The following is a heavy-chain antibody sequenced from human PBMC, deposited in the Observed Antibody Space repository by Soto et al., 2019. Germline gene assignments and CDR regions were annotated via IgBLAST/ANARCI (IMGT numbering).Heavy chain of an antibody. D-gene: IGHD6-13*01. J-gene: IGHJ4*02. CDR1: GYTLTSYG. CDR3: ARSIAAAVDFDY. Sequence: GASVKVSCKASGYTLTSYGISWGRQAPGQGLEWMGWISAYNGNTNYAQKLQGRVTMTTDTSTSTAYMELRSLRSDDTAVYYCARSIAAAVDFDYWGQGALVTVSS. V-gene: IGHV1-18*01. CDR2: ISAYNGNT.